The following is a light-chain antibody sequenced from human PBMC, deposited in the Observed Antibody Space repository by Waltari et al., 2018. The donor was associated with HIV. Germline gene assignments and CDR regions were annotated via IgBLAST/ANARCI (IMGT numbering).Light chain of an antibody. Sequence: HSVLTQAPSASGTLGQRVTISCSGSIPNIGTNSVSWFQQLPAMSPRLIIFSDSQRPSGVPDRFSASKSGTSASLAIDGLESGDEADYYCAARDDILSGSWVFGGGT. CDR1: IPNIGTNS. CDR2: SDS. CDR3: AARDDILSGSWV. J-gene: IGLJ3*02. V-gene: IGLV1-44*01.